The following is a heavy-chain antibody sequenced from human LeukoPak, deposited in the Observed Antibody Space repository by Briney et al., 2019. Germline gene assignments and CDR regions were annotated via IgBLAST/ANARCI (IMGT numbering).Heavy chain of an antibody. J-gene: IGHJ5*02. CDR1: GGSFSGYD. CDR2: INHSGST. Sequence: SETLSLTCGVDGGSFSGYDWSWISQPPGKGLEWIGKINHSGSTNYNPSLKSRVTISLDKSKNQFSLKLSSVTAADTAVYYCARGGIAARPSYNWFDPWGQGTLVTVSS. D-gene: IGHD6-6*01. V-gene: IGHV4-34*01. CDR3: ARGGIAARPSYNWFDP.